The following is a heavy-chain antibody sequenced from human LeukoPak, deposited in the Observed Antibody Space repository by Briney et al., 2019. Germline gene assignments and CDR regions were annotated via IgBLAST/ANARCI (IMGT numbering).Heavy chain of an antibody. D-gene: IGHD6-13*01. Sequence: GGSLRLSCTASGFTFGDYAMSWVRQAPGKGLEWVAFIGSKAYGGTTEYAASVKGRFTISRDDSKSIAYLQMNSLKTEDTAVYYCTGNLSSGWYYFDYWGQGTLVTVSS. V-gene: IGHV3-49*04. CDR1: GFTFGDYA. J-gene: IGHJ4*02. CDR2: IGSKAYGGTT. CDR3: TGNLSSGWYYFDY.